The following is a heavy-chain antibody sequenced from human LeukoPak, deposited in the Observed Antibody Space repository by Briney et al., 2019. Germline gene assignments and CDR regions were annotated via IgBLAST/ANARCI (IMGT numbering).Heavy chain of an antibody. J-gene: IGHJ4*02. D-gene: IGHD4-17*01. CDR1: GFTFSSYT. V-gene: IGHV3-48*01. Sequence: GGSLRLSCAASGFTFSSYTMNWVRQAPGERLEWVPSISSSTSTIHYADSVKGRFTIFRDNAKNSLYLQMNSLRAEDTAVYFCARDYYGDYYFDYWGQGTLVTVSS. CDR3: ARDYYGDYYFDY. CDR2: ISSSTSTI.